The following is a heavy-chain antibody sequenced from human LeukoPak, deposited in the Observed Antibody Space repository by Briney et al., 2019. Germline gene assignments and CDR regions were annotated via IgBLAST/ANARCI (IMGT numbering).Heavy chain of an antibody. Sequence: GGSLRLSCAASGFTFSSYAMSWVRQAPGKGLEWVSAISGSGGSTYYADSVKGRFTISRDNSKNTLYLQMNSLRAEDTAVYYCTKDQYSYGYFDYWGQGTLVTVSS. CDR3: TKDQYSYGYFDY. CDR2: ISGSGGST. D-gene: IGHD5-18*01. V-gene: IGHV3-23*01. CDR1: GFTFSSYA. J-gene: IGHJ4*02.